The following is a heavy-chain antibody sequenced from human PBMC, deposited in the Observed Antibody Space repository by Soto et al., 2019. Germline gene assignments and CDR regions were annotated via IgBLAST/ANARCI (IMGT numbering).Heavy chain of an antibody. CDR1: GFTFSSYS. V-gene: IGHV3-21*01. D-gene: IGHD7-27*01. J-gene: IGHJ6*02. CDR2: ISSSSSYI. CDR3: AREDARNWGWYYYYGMDV. Sequence: EVQLVESGGGLVKPGGSLRLSCAASGFTFSSYSMDWVRQAPGKGLEWVSSISSSSSYIYYADSVKGRFTISRDNAKNSLYLQMNSLRAEDTAVYYCAREDARNWGWYYYYGMDVWGQGTTVTVSS.